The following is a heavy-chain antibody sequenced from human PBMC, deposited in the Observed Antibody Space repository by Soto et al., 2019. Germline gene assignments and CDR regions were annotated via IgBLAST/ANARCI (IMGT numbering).Heavy chain of an antibody. Sequence: QVQLVQSGAEVKTPGSSVKVSCKASGGTLSDYAISWVRQAPGQGREWMGGLMPTVDSANYAQNFQGRLTISADESTSTANLELSSLRSDDTAVYYCAVAAVREIMAQESSGMAVWGQGTTVIVSS. V-gene: IGHV1-69*01. CDR3: AVAAVREIMAQESSGMAV. CDR1: GGTLSDYA. D-gene: IGHD3-10*01. J-gene: IGHJ6*02. CDR2: LMPTVDSA.